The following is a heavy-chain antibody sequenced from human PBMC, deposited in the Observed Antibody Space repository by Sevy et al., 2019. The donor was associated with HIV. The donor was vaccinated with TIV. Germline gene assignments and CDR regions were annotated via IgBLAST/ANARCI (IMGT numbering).Heavy chain of an antibody. D-gene: IGHD2-15*01. CDR3: ARGACSGGSCYSMDPTPFDY. J-gene: IGHJ4*02. CDR2: INHSGST. CDR1: GGSFSGYY. Sequence: SETLSLTCAVYGGSFSGYYWSWIRQPPGKGLEWIGEINHSGSTNYNPSLKSRFTISVDTSKNQFSLKLSSVTAADTAVYYCARGACSGGSCYSMDPTPFDYWGQGTLVTVSS. V-gene: IGHV4-34*01.